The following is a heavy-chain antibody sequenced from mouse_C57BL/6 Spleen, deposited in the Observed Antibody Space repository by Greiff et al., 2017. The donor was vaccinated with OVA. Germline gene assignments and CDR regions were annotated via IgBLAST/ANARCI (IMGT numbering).Heavy chain of an antibody. Sequence: VQLQQSGAELVKPGASVKLSCKASGYTFTSYWMHWVKQRPGQGLEWIGMIHPNSGSTNYNEKFKSKATLTVDKSSSTAYMQLSSLTSEDSAVYYCARDSSGHRFAYWGQGTLVTVSA. J-gene: IGHJ3*01. CDR3: ARDSSGHRFAY. CDR1: GYTFTSYW. CDR2: IHPNSGST. V-gene: IGHV1-64*01. D-gene: IGHD3-2*02.